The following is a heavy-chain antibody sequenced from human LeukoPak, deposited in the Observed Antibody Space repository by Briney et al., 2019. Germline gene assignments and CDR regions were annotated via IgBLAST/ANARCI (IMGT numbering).Heavy chain of an antibody. CDR2: ISYDGSNK. CDR3: ANGRKDDYYGSGSYYPEVDY. Sequence: GGSLRLSCAASGFTFSSYSMDWVRQAPGKGLEWVAVISYDGSNKYYADSVKGRFTISRDNSKNTLYLQMNSLRAEDTAVYYCANGRKDDYYGSGSYYPEVDYWGQGTLVTVSS. CDR1: GFTFSSYS. V-gene: IGHV3-30*18. J-gene: IGHJ4*02. D-gene: IGHD3-10*01.